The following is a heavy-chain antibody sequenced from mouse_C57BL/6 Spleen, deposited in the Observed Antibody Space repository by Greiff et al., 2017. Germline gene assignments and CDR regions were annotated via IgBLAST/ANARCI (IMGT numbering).Heavy chain of an antibody. CDR3: ARALLNAMDY. J-gene: IGHJ4*01. CDR2: IYPGSGNT. Sequence: QVHVKQSGPELVKPGASVKISCKASGYSFTSYYIHWVKQRPGQGLEWIGWIYPGSGNTKYNEKFKGKATLTADTSSSTAYMQLSSLTSEDSAVYYCARALLNAMDYWGHGTSVTVSS. CDR1: GYSFTSYY. V-gene: IGHV1-66*01. D-gene: IGHD2-1*01.